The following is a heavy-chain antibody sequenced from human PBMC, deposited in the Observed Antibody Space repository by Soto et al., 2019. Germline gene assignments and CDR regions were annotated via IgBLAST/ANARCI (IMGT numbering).Heavy chain of an antibody. CDR3: ARGARLWFGEEGNYYYYYMAV. CDR1: GGTFSSYT. Sequence: ASVKVSCKASGGTFSSYTISWVRQAPGQGLEWMGRIIPILGIANYAQKFQGRVTITADKSTSTAYMELSSLRSEDTAVYYCARGARLWFGEEGNYYYYYMAVWGKGTTVTVSS. J-gene: IGHJ6*03. V-gene: IGHV1-69*02. D-gene: IGHD3-10*01. CDR2: IIPILGIA.